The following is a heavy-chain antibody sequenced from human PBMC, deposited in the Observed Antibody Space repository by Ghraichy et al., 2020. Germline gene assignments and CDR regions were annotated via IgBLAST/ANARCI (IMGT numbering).Heavy chain of an antibody. J-gene: IGHJ6*02. D-gene: IGHD2-2*01. V-gene: IGHV3-74*01. CDR1: GLTFIRYW. CDR3: AREEYCSSSTCPPSPGMDV. CDR2: INSDGSNT. Sequence: GGSLRLSCAASGLTFIRYWMHWVRQAPGKGLVWVSRINSDGSNTIYADSVKGRFTISRDNAKNTLYLQMDSLRAEDTAVYYCAREEYCSSSTCPPSPGMDVWGQGTTVIVSS.